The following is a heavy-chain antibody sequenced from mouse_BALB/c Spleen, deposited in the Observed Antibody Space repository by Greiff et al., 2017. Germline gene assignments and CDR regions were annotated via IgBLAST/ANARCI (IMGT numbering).Heavy chain of an antibody. D-gene: IGHD2-1*01. Sequence: EVQGVESGPGLVKPSQSLSLTCTVTGYSITSDYAWNWIRQFPGNKLEWMGYISYSGSTSYNPSLKSRISITRDTSKNQFFLQLNSVTTEDTATYYCATLLYGNYERYAMDYWGQGTSVTVSS. J-gene: IGHJ4*01. CDR2: ISYSGST. CDR1: GYSITSDYA. V-gene: IGHV3-2*02. CDR3: ATLLYGNYERYAMDY.